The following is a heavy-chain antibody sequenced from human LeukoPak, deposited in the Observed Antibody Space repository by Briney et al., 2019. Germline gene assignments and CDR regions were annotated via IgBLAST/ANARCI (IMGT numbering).Heavy chain of an antibody. CDR3: ARGADYGDVFAY. Sequence: GGSLRLSCAASGFTFSSYSMNWVRQAPGKGLEWVSSISSSSSYIYYADSVKGRFTISRDNAKNSLYLQMNSLRAEDTAVYYCARGADYGDVFAYWGQGTLVTVSS. CDR2: ISSSSSYI. J-gene: IGHJ4*02. CDR1: GFTFSSYS. V-gene: IGHV3-21*01. D-gene: IGHD4-17*01.